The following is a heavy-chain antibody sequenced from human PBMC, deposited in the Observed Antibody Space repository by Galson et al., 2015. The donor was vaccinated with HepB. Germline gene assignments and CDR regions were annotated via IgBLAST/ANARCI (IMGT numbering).Heavy chain of an antibody. Sequence: LSLTCAVYGGSFSGYYWSWIRQPPGKGLEWIGEINHSGSTNYNPSLKSRVTISLDTSKNQFSLKLSSVTAADTAVYYCARLSLLPYGMDVWGQGTTVTVSS. J-gene: IGHJ6*02. CDR1: GGSFSGYY. V-gene: IGHV4-34*01. CDR3: ARLSLLPYGMDV. CDR2: INHSGST. D-gene: IGHD5-18*01.